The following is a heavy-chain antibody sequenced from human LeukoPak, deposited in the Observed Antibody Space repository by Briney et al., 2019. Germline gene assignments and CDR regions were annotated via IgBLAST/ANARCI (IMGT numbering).Heavy chain of an antibody. V-gene: IGHV3-21*01. Sequence: GGSLRLSCAASGFTFSSYSMNWVRQAPGKRLEWVSSISSSSSYIYSADSVKGRFTISRDNANNSLYLQMNSLRAEATAVYYCAREVSYYYDSSGYHYFDYWGQGTLVTVSS. J-gene: IGHJ4*02. CDR1: GFTFSSYS. CDR3: AREVSYYYDSSGYHYFDY. D-gene: IGHD3-22*01. CDR2: ISSSSSYI.